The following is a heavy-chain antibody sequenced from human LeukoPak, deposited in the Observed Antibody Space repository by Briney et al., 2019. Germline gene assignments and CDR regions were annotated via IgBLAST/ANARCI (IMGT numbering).Heavy chain of an antibody. Sequence: ASVKVSCKASGYTSTGYYMHWVRQAPGQGLEWMGRINPNSGGTNYAQKFQGRVTMTRDTSISTAYMELSRLRSDDTAVYYCARYSSSYRNHGYDYWGQGTLVTVSS. CDR3: ARYSSSYRNHGYDY. D-gene: IGHD6-13*01. CDR2: INPNSGGT. V-gene: IGHV1-2*06. CDR1: GYTSTGYY. J-gene: IGHJ4*02.